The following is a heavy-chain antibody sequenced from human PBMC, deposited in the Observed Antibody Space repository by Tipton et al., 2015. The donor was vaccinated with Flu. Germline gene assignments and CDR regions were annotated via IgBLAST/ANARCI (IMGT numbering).Heavy chain of an antibody. CDR2: INPNSGGT. CDR1: GYTFIGYY. Sequence: QLVQSGAEVKKPGASVKVSCKASGYTFIGYYLHWVRQAPGQGLEWMGRINPNSGGTHYAQKFQGRVTMTRDTSISTAYMELSRLRSDDSAVYYCAGGLYDFWYLDYWGQGTLVTVSS. CDR3: AGGLYDFWYLDY. D-gene: IGHD3/OR15-3a*01. J-gene: IGHJ4*02. V-gene: IGHV1-2*06.